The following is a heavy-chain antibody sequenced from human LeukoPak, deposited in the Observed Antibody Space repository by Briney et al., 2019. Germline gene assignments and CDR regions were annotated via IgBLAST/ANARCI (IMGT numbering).Heavy chain of an antibody. J-gene: IGHJ4*02. CDR2: IYIGVST. CDR1: GFTDSSNH. Sequence: GGSLRLSRAASGFTDSSNHMNSVRQAPGKGLAWVSVIYIGVSTYYADSVKGRFTISRDISQNTLYLQMNSLRAEDTAVYYCARGFVVGVTAPKNWGQGTLVTVSS. D-gene: IGHD2-21*02. V-gene: IGHV3-53*01. CDR3: ARGFVVGVTAPKN.